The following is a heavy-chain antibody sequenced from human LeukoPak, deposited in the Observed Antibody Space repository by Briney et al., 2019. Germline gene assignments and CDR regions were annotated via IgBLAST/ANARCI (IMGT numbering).Heavy chain of an antibody. V-gene: IGHV3-66*01. D-gene: IGHD3-16*02. J-gene: IGHJ4*02. Sequence: PGGSLRLSCAAPGFTVSSNYMNWVRQAPGRGLEWVSVIYSGGSTYYADSVKGRFSISRDNSKNTLYLQMNSLRAEDTAVYYCARDWGLRLGELSSYSFDYRGQGTLVTVSS. CDR1: GFTVSSNY. CDR3: ARDWGLRLGELSSYSFDY. CDR2: IYSGGST.